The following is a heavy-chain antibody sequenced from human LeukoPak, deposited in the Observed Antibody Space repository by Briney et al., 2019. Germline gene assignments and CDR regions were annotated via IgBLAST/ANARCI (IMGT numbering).Heavy chain of an antibody. CDR1: GGTFSSYA. J-gene: IGHJ6*03. V-gene: IGHV1-69*05. D-gene: IGHD2-2*01. CDR3: ARGLSSTTPGGYYYYMDV. Sequence: SVKVSCKASGGTFSSYAISWVRQAPGQGLEWMGGIIPIFGTANYAQKFQGRVTITTDESTSTAYMELSSLRSEDTAVYYCARGLSSTTPGGYYYYMDVWGKGTTVTVSS. CDR2: IIPIFGTA.